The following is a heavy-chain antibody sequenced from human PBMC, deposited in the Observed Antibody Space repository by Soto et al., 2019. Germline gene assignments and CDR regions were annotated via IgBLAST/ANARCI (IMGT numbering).Heavy chain of an antibody. Sequence: SEPLSLTCTVSGGSISSGDYYWSWIRQPPGKGLEWIGYIYYSGSTYYNPSLKSRVTISVDTSKNQFSLKLSSVTAADTAVYYCARAIQGVNIDYWGQGTLVTVSS. V-gene: IGHV4-30-4*01. CDR2: IYYSGST. CDR1: GGSISSGDYY. CDR3: ARAIQGVNIDY. D-gene: IGHD5-18*01. J-gene: IGHJ4*02.